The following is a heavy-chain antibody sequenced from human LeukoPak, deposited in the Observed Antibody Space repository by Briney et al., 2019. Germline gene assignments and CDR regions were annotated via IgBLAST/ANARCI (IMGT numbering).Heavy chain of an antibody. V-gene: IGHV4-59*01. J-gene: IGHJ4*02. Sequence: SETLFLTCTVSGGSISSDYWSWIRQPPGKGLEWIGYIYYIGSTNYNPSLKSRVTISVDTSKNKFSLKLSSVTAADPAVYYCARLSGYSSGHYYSDYWGQGTLVTVSS. CDR2: IYYIGST. CDR1: GGSISSDY. D-gene: IGHD3-22*01. CDR3: ARLSGYSSGHYYSDY.